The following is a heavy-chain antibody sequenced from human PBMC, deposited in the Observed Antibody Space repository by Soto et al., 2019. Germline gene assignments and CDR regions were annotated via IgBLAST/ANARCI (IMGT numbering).Heavy chain of an antibody. D-gene: IGHD4-17*01. CDR2: ISAYNGNT. Sequence: QVQLVQSGAEVKKPGASVKVSCKASGYTFTSYGISWVRQAPGQGLEWMGWISAYNGNTNYAQKLQGRVTMTTDTSTSTAYMELRSLRSDDTAVYYCARALGPLYDYGDSSPTPHRPTPRDYWRQGTLVTVSS. CDR3: ARALGPLYDYGDSSPTPHRPTPRDY. CDR1: GYTFTSYG. V-gene: IGHV1-18*01. J-gene: IGHJ4*02.